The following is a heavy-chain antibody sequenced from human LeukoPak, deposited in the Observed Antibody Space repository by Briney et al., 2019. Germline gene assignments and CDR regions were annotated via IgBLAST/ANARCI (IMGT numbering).Heavy chain of an antibody. CDR3: AKERGANPPFDY. V-gene: IGHV3-23*01. J-gene: IGHJ4*02. CDR2: ISGGGGNI. D-gene: IGHD1-14*01. CDR1: GFTSSSYA. Sequence: PGGSLRLSCAASGFTSSSYAMSWVRQAPGKGLEWVSAISGGGGNIYYADSVKGRFTISRDYSKNTLYLQMNSLRAEDTALYYCAKERGANPPFDYWGQGTLVTVSS.